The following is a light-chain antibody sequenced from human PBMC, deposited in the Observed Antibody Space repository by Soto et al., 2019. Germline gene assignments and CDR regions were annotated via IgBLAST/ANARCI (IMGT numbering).Light chain of an antibody. V-gene: IGKV3D-20*02. CDR3: QQRSDWPWT. J-gene: IGKJ1*01. CDR2: GAS. Sequence: EIVLTQSPGTLSLSPGERATLSCRASQSVTNNFLGWYQQRPGQAPRLLIYGASRRAAAIPDRFSGSGSGTDFTLTTSNVEPEDFAVYYCQQRSDWPWTFGQGTKVDI. CDR1: QSVTNNF.